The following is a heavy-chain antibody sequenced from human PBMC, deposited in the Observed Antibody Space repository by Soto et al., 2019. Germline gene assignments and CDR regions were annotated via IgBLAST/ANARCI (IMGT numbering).Heavy chain of an antibody. Sequence: GASVKVSCKVSGYTLTELSMHWVRQAPGKGLEWMGGFDPEDGETIYAQKFQGRVTMTEDTSTDTAYMELSSLRAEDTALYYCAKDYLGTGVMFEYWGQGTLVTVSS. CDR3: AKDYLGTGVMFEY. D-gene: IGHD2-8*01. J-gene: IGHJ4*02. V-gene: IGHV1-24*01. CDR1: GYTLTELS. CDR2: FDPEDGET.